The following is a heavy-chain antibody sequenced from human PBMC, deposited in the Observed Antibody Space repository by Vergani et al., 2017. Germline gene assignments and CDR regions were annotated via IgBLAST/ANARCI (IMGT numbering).Heavy chain of an antibody. CDR2: IWYDGSNK. CDR3: ARDSGAVAADY. J-gene: IGHJ4*02. D-gene: IGHD3-10*01. Sequence: QVQLVESGGGVVQPGRSLRLSCAASGFTFSSYGMHWVRQAPGKGLEWVAVIWYDGSNKYYADSVKGRFTISRDNSKNTLYLQMNSLRAEDTAVYYCARDSGAVAADYWGQGTLVTDSS. V-gene: IGHV3-33*01. CDR1: GFTFSSYG.